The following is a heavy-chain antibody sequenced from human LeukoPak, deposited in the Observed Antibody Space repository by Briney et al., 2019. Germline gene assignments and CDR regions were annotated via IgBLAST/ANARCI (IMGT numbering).Heavy chain of an antibody. Sequence: GASVKVSCKASGYTFTSYGISWVRQAPGQGLEWMGGIIPIFGTADYAQKFQGRVTITADESTSTAYMELSSLRYEDTAVYYCARDGGNEDFDYWGQGTLVTVSS. CDR3: ARDGGNEDFDY. CDR2: IIPIFGTA. D-gene: IGHD3-16*01. J-gene: IGHJ4*02. CDR1: GYTFTSYG. V-gene: IGHV1-69*13.